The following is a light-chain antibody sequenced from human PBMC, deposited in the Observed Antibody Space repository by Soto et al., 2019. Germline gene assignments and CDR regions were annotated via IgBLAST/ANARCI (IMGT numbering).Light chain of an antibody. CDR3: AAWDDSLNALL. J-gene: IGLJ2*01. CDR2: SNN. V-gene: IGLV1-44*01. Sequence: QSVLTQPPSASGTPGQRVTISCSGSSSNIGSNTVNWYQQLPGTAPKLLIYSNNQRPSGVPDRFSGSKSGTSASLAISGPQSEDEADYYCAAWDDSLNALLFGGGT. CDR1: SSNIGSNT.